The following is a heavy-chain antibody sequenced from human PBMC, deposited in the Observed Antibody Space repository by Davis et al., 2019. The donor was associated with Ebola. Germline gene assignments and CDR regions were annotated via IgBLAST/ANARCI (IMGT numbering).Heavy chain of an antibody. J-gene: IGHJ4*02. V-gene: IGHV3-23*01. CDR1: GFSFSSYV. Sequence: PGGSLRLSCAASGFSFSSYVMSWVRQGPGKGLEWVSAISGSGGSTYYADSVKGRFTISRDNSKNTLYLQMNSLRAEDTAVYYCAKGGDYCSSTSCYIDYWGQGTLVTVSS. CDR2: ISGSGGST. CDR3: AKGGDYCSSTSCYIDY. D-gene: IGHD2-2*02.